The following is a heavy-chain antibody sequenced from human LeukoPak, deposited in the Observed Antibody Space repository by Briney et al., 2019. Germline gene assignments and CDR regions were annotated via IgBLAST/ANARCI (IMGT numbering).Heavy chain of an antibody. CDR2: INHSGST. V-gene: IGHV4-34*01. D-gene: IGHD6-13*01. CDR3: ARGIAAVGTIVGRMYNWFDP. CDR1: GGSLSGYY. J-gene: IGHJ5*02. Sequence: SETLTLTCAVYGGSLSGYYWSWIRQPPGKGLEWIGEINHSGSTNYNPSRKSRVPISVDTSKNLYSLKLGSVTAADTAVYYCARGIAAVGTIVGRMYNWFDPWGQGTLVTVSS.